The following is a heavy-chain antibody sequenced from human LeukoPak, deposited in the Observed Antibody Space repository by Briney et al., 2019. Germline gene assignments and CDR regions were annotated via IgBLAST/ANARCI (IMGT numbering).Heavy chain of an antibody. D-gene: IGHD6-25*01. J-gene: IGHJ4*02. CDR2: ISSSSSYI. CDR3: ARILVAADF. CDR1: GFTFSSYA. Sequence: PGGSLRLSRAASGFTFSSYAMHWVRQAPGKGLEWVSSISSSSSYIYYADSVKGRFTISRDNAKNSLYLQMNSLRAEDTAVYHCARILVAADFWGQGTLVTVSS. V-gene: IGHV3-21*01.